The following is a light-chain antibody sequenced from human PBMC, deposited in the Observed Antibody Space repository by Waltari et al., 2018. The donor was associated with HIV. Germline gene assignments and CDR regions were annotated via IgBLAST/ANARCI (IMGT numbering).Light chain of an antibody. CDR3: ESYTSTSVWV. CDR2: DVS. Sequence: VSGSPGQSITISCTGSSNDVGGYNYVSWYQQHPGKAPRLMIYDVSTRPSGVSDRFSGSKSGDTASLTISGLQPEDEADYYCESYTSTSVWVFGGGTRLTVL. CDR1: SNDVGGYNY. V-gene: IGLV2-14*03. J-gene: IGLJ3*02.